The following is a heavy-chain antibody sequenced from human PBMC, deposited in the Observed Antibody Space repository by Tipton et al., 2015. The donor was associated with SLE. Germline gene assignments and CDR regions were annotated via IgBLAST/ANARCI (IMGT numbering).Heavy chain of an antibody. Sequence: SLRLSCAASDFVVRNNFISWVRQAPGQGLEWVSVINDGGGTNYADSVKGRFTLSRDNSRNMMYLQMNSLRAEDTAVYYCVGSKLLSDYWGQGTLVTVSS. CDR2: INDGGGT. CDR1: DFVVRNNF. D-gene: IGHD3-22*01. CDR3: VGSKLLSDY. J-gene: IGHJ4*02. V-gene: IGHV3-53*05.